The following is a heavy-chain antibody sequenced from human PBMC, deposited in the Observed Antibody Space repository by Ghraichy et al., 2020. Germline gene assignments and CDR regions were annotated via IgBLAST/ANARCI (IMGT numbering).Heavy chain of an antibody. CDR1: GFDSDEHA. J-gene: IGHJ4*02. D-gene: IGHD1-20*01. Sequence: GGSLRLSCVGSGFDSDEHAMSWVRQPPGKGLEWVAGFNWNGDKVGYAESVKGRFSISRDNSKNSFFLQMNSLRADDTAFYYCARGNTWNLIHFFDSWGQGTLVTVSS. CDR2: FNWNGDKV. CDR3: ARGNTWNLIHFFDS. V-gene: IGHV3-20*04.